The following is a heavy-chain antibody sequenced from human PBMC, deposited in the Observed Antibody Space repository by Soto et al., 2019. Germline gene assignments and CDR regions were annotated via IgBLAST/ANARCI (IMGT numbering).Heavy chain of an antibody. D-gene: IGHD3-10*01. CDR2: IFSTHEK. V-gene: IGHV2-26*01. J-gene: IGHJ4*02. Sequence: QVTLKESGPVLVKPPEPLTLTCTVSGFSLSNARMGVSWIRQPPGKALEWLAHIFSTHEKSYSTSLKSRLTIAKDTSKSQVDLTMTNMDAVATATYYCARTYYYGSGSYYDYCGQGTLFTVSS. CDR1: GFSLSNARMG. CDR3: ARTYYYGSGSYYDY.